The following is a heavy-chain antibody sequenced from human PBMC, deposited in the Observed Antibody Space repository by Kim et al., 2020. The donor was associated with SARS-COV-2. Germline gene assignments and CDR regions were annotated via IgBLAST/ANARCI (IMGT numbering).Heavy chain of an antibody. V-gene: IGHV1-69*13. Sequence: SVKVSCKASGGTFSSYAISWVRQAPGQGLEWMGGIIPIFGTANYAQKFQGRVTITADESTSTAYMELSSLRSEDTAVYYCARGGVIGGGYCSGGSCYRGDAFDIWGKGTMVTVSS. CDR1: GGTFSSYA. CDR3: ARGGVIGGGYCSGGSCYRGDAFDI. CDR2: IIPIFGTA. D-gene: IGHD2-15*01. J-gene: IGHJ3*02.